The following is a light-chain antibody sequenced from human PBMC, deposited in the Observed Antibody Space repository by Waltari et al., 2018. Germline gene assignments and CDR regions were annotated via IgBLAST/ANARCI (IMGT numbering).Light chain of an antibody. CDR1: QSVTANY. CDR2: DAS. CDR3: QQYGSSLFS. V-gene: IGKV3-20*01. J-gene: IGKJ3*01. Sequence: EIVLTQSPGSLSLSPGERGTVSCRASQSVTANYLAWYQQKPGQAPRLLIYDASSRATGIPDRFSGSGSGTDFTLTISRLEPEDFGVYYCQQYGSSLFSFGPGTKVEIK.